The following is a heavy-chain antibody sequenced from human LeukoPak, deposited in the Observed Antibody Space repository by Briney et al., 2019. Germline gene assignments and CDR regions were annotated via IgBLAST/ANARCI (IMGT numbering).Heavy chain of an antibody. V-gene: IGHV3-53*01. D-gene: IGHD3-10*01. J-gene: IGHJ3*02. CDR3: ARESGFGELFPYAFDI. CDR2: IYSNGNT. CDR1: RFTFSSYT. Sequence: PGGSXRLSCSASRFTFSSYTMNWVRQAPGKGLEWVSVIYSNGNTYYADSVKGRFAISRDYSRNTVYLQMNSLRAEDTAVYYCARESGFGELFPYAFDIWGQGTVVTVSS.